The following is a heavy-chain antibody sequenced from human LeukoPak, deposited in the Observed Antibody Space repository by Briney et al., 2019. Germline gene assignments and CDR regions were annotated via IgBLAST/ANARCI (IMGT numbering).Heavy chain of an antibody. CDR1: GFTFSSYS. D-gene: IGHD6-13*01. J-gene: IGHJ4*02. CDR3: AREVIAAAGRGIDY. CDR2: ISSSSSYI. V-gene: IGHV3-21*01. Sequence: GGSLRLSCAASGFTFSSYSLNWVRQAPGKGLEWVSSISSSSSYIYYADSVKGRFTISRDNAKNSLYLQMNSLRAEDTAVYYCAREVIAAAGRGIDYWGQGTLVTVSS.